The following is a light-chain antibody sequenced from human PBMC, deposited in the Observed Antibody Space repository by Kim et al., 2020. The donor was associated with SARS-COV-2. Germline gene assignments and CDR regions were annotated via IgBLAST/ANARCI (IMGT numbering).Light chain of an antibody. CDR1: QSISIY. CDR2: AAF. J-gene: IGKJ1*01. V-gene: IGKV1-39*01. CDR3: QQSYSAPRT. Sequence: DIQMTQSPSSLSASVGGRVTITCRASQSISIYLNWYQQKPGKAPKLLIYAAFSLQSGVPSRFSGSGSGTDFTLTISSLQPEDFATYYCQQSYSAPRTFGQGTKVDIK.